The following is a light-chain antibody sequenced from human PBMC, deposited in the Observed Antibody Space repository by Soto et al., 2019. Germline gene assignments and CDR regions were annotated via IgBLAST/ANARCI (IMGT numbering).Light chain of an antibody. CDR2: DAS. V-gene: IGKV3-11*01. CDR1: QSVSSY. CDR3: QQRSNWPPST. J-gene: IGKJ1*01. Sequence: EIVLTQSPATLSLSPGERATLSCRARQSVSSYLAWYQHKPCQAPRLLISDASNRATGIPARFSGSGSGTAFTLPISSLEPEDFAVDYCQQRSNWPPSTLSPGTQVEIK.